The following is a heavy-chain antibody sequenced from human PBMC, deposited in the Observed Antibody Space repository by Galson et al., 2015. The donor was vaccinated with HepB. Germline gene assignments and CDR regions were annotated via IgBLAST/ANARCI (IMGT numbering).Heavy chain of an antibody. V-gene: IGHV3-7*01. Sequence: SLRLSCAASGFSSSNQLMSWVRQAPGKGLGWVASIKPDGSEKYYVDSVKGRFTIFKDNAEKSGILQIDSLRAEDTAVYYCARSSGTADMETQYFQHWGQGTLVTVSS. CDR1: GFSSSNQL. J-gene: IGHJ1*01. CDR2: IKPDGSEK. D-gene: IGHD6-19*01. CDR3: ARSSGTADMETQYFQH.